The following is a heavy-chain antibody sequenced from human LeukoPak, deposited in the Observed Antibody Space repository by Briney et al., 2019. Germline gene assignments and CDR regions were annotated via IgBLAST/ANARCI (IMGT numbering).Heavy chain of an antibody. D-gene: IGHD2-2*01. CDR3: ARELAVQWRSNSCYAPDY. J-gene: IGHJ4*02. CDR2: ISTSSSYI. V-gene: IGHV3-21*01. Sequence: GGSLRLSCAASGFTFSSYSMNWVRQAPGKGLEWVSSISTSSSYIYYADSLKGRFTISRDNAKNSLYLQMNSLRAEDTAVYYCARELAVQWRSNSCYAPDYWGEGTLVTVSS. CDR1: GFTFSSYS.